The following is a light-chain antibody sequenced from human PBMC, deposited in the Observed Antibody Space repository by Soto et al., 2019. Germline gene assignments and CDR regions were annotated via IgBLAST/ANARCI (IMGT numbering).Light chain of an antibody. CDR3: QQYGSSPGT. Sequence: IVCMQYTSTLFLSLGERATPSFSASQSITSRYLAWYQQKPGQAPRLLIFGASIRDTGIPDRFSGSGSGTDFTLTISRLESEDFAVYYCQQYGSSPGTFGQGTKVDNK. CDR2: GAS. CDR1: QSITSRY. J-gene: IGKJ1*01. V-gene: IGKV3-20*01.